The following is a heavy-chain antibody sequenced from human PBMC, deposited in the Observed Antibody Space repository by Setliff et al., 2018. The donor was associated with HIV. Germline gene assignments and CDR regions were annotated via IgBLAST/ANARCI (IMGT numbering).Heavy chain of an antibody. J-gene: IGHJ4*02. Sequence: SETLSLTCSVSGGSIGSGSHYWSWIRLPAGRGPEWIGRVYTSGSTTYNPSLQSRVTISVDTSKNQFPLKMSSVTAADTAVYYCARDHTSGSLDFWGQGTLVTVSS. D-gene: IGHD3-10*01. CDR3: ARDHTSGSLDF. CDR1: GGSIGSGSHY. V-gene: IGHV4-61*02. CDR2: VYTSGST.